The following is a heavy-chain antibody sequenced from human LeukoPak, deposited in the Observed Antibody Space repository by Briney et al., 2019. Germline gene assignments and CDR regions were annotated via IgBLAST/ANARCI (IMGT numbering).Heavy chain of an antibody. V-gene: IGHV3-23*01. J-gene: IGHJ4*02. CDR2: LSASGGNT. CDR1: GFTFSRYA. D-gene: IGHD4-17*01. CDR3: AKDRGSYGDYAVFDF. Sequence: GGSLRLSCAAYGFTFSRYAMSWVRQAPGKRPEWVSSLSASGGNTYYADSVKGRFTISRDNSKDTLDLQMNSLRAEDTAIYYCAKDRGSYGDYAVFDFWGQGTLVTVSS.